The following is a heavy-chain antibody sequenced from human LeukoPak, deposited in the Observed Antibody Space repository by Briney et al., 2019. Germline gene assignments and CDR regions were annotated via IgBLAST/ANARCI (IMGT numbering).Heavy chain of an antibody. D-gene: IGHD3-10*02. CDR2: INPNSGGT. Sequence: ASVKVSCKASGYTFTGYYMHWVRQAPGQGLEWMGWINPNSGGTYYAQKFQGRVTMTRDTSISTAYMELSRLRSDDTAFYYCARDGTMSTRAPGGVPDYWGQGTLVTVSS. V-gene: IGHV1-2*02. J-gene: IGHJ4*02. CDR3: ARDGTMSTRAPGGVPDY. CDR1: GYTFTGYY.